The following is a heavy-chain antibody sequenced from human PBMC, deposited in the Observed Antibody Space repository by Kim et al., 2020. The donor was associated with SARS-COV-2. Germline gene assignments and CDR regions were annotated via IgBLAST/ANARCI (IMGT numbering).Heavy chain of an antibody. Sequence: YADSVKGRFTISRDNAKNTLYLQMNSLRAEDTAVYYCARDGGMIDHAFDIWGQGTMVTVSS. V-gene: IGHV3-74*01. CDR3: ARDGGMIDHAFDI. J-gene: IGHJ3*02. D-gene: IGHD3-22*01.